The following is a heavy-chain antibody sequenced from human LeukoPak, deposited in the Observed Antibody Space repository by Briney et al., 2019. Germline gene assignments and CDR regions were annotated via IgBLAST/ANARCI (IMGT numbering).Heavy chain of an antibody. V-gene: IGHV1-46*01. D-gene: IGHD2-2*01. CDR1: GYTFTSYY. Sequence: GASVKVSCKASGYTFTSYYIHWVRQAPGQGLEWMGVINPSSGSTSYAQKFQGRVTMTRDTSTSTVYVELSSLRSEDTAVYYCARDFLDCSGTTCRRPAGCFDPWGQGTLVTVSS. CDR3: ARDFLDCSGTTCRRPAGCFDP. J-gene: IGHJ5*02. CDR2: INPSSGST.